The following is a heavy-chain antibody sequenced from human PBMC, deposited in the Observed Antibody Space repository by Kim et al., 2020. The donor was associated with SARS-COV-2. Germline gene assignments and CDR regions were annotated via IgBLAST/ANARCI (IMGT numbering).Heavy chain of an antibody. CDR2: ISYDGSNK. CDR1: GFTFSSYG. V-gene: IGHV3-30*18. Sequence: GGSLRLSCAASGFTFSSYGMHWVRQAPGKGLEWVAVISYDGSNKYYADSVKGRFTISRDNSKNTLYLQMNSLRAEDTAVYYCAKCDILTGYYQVRGHGAFDIWGQGTMVTVSS. J-gene: IGHJ3*02. D-gene: IGHD3-9*01. CDR3: AKCDILTGYYQVRGHGAFDI.